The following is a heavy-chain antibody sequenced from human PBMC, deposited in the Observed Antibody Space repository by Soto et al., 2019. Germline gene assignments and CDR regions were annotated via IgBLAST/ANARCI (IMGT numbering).Heavy chain of an antibody. CDR2: ISYSGGT. J-gene: IGHJ4*02. Sequence: QVQLQESGPGLVKSSETLSLTCTVSGGSISPYYWSWIRQSPGKGLEWIGYISYSGGTNYTPSLRRRLTISLDTSKDQFSLKLRSVTAADTAVYYCARGTDWDRGVFDYWGQGTLVTVSS. CDR3: ARGTDWDRGVFDY. CDR1: GGSISPYY. V-gene: IGHV4-59*01. D-gene: IGHD3-9*01.